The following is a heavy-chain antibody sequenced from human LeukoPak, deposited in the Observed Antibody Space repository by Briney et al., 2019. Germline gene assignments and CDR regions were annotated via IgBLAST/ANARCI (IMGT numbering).Heavy chain of an antibody. CDR3: ATRYCGGDCHRLLYYFDY. D-gene: IGHD2-21*02. Sequence: ASVKVSCKVSGYTLTELSMHWVRQAPGKGLEWMGGFDPEDGETIYAQKFQGRVTMTEDTSTDTAFMELSSLRSEDTAVYYCATRYCGGDCHRLLYYFDYWGQGTLVTVSS. CDR1: GYTLTELS. V-gene: IGHV1-24*01. J-gene: IGHJ4*02. CDR2: FDPEDGET.